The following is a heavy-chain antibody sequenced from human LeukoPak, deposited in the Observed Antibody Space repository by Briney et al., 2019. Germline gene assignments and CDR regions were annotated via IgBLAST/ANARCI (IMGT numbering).Heavy chain of an antibody. CDR1: GYSISSGYY. D-gene: IGHD3-10*01. CDR2: IYHSGST. Sequence: SETLSLTCTVSGYSISSGYYWGWIRQPPGKGLEWIGSIYHSGSTYYNPSLKSRVTISVDTSKNQFSLKLSSVTAADTAVYYCARVGVRGVIAYFDYWGQGTLVTVSS. CDR3: ARVGVRGVIAYFDY. J-gene: IGHJ4*02. V-gene: IGHV4-38-2*02.